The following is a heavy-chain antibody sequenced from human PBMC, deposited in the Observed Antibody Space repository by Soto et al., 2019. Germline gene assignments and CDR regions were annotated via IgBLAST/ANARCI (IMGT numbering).Heavy chain of an antibody. V-gene: IGHV3-23*01. CDR1: GFTFSGYA. Sequence: PGGSLRLSCAASGFTFSGYAMSWVRQAPGKGLEWVSAISGSGGNTYYADSVKGRFTISRDNAKNSLYLQMNSLRAEDTALYYCAKYSQAEWANWFDSWGQGTLVTVSS. CDR3: AKYSQAEWANWFDS. J-gene: IGHJ5*01. CDR2: ISGSGGNT. D-gene: IGHD1-26*01.